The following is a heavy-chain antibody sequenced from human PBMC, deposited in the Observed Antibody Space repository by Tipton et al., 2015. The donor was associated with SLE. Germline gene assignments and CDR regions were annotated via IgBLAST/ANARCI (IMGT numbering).Heavy chain of an antibody. V-gene: IGHV4-59*11. J-gene: IGHJ5*02. CDR2: IYYSGST. CDR1: GGSISSHY. CDR3: ARGEWLVREGFAP. Sequence: TLSLTCTVSGGSISSHYWSWIRQPPGKGLEWIGYIYYSGSTNYNPSLKSRVTISVDTSKNQFSLKLSSVTAADTAVYYCARGEWLVREGFAPWGQGTLVTVSS. D-gene: IGHD6-19*01.